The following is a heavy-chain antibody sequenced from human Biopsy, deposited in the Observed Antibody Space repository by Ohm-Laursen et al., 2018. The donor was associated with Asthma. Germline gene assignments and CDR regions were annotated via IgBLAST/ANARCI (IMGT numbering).Heavy chain of an antibody. CDR2: IYWIDDK. CDR3: ARAIRLEDFLTVSFTSYVDN. D-gene: IGHD3/OR15-3a*01. Sequence: TQTLTLTSTFSGFSLTIGAVGVGWLRQPPGKAPECLAVIYWIDDKYYSPSLRKRLTVSKDTSRNRVVLTMTNMEPRDTATYFCARAIRLEDFLTVSFTSYVDNWDLGTLVSVSS. V-gene: IGHV2-5*01. J-gene: IGHJ4*01. CDR1: GFSLTIGAVG.